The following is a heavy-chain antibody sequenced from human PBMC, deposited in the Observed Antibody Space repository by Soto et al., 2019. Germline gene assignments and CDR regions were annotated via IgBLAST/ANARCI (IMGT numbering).Heavy chain of an antibody. J-gene: IGHJ6*02. CDR2: INHSGST. Sequence: SETLSLTCAVYGGSFSGYYWSWIRQPPGKGLEWIGEINHSGSTNDNPSLKSRVTISVDTSKNQFSRKLSSVTAADTVVYYCARAQRRKPYYYYGMDVWGQGTTVTVSS. V-gene: IGHV4-34*01. CDR1: GGSFSGYY. CDR3: ARAQRRKPYYYYGMDV.